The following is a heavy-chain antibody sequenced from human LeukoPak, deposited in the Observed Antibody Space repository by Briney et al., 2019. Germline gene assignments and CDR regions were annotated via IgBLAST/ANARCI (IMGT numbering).Heavy chain of an antibody. J-gene: IGHJ4*02. CDR2: ISYSGST. D-gene: IGHD1-26*01. Sequence: SETLSLTCTVSGDSITNYYWSWIRQPPGKGLEWTAYISYSGSTKYSPSLESRVTISVDTSKNQFSLNLNSVTAADTAVYYCARVGRGDHTWGSYSFDHWGQGALVTVSS. CDR1: GDSITNYY. CDR3: ARVGRGDHTWGSYSFDH. V-gene: IGHV4-59*01.